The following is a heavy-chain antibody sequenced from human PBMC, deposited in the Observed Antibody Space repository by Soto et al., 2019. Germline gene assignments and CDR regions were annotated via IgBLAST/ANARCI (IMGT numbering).Heavy chain of an antibody. D-gene: IGHD3-22*01. J-gene: IGHJ6*02. CDR3: ARDAMAPNDSSGYYHSHYYYYYGMDV. V-gene: IGHV1-2*04. CDR2: INPNSGGT. CDR1: GYTFTGYY. Sequence: ASVKVSCKASGYTFTGYYMHWVRQAPGQGLEWMGWINPNSGGTNYAQKYQGWVTMTRDTSISTAYMELSRLRSDYTAVYYCARDAMAPNDSSGYYHSHYYYYYGMDVWGQGTTVTV.